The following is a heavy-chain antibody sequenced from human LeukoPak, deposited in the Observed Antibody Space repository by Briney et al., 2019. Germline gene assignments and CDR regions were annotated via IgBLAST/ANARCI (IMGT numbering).Heavy chain of an antibody. V-gene: IGHV3-23*01. J-gene: IGHJ3*02. CDR3: AKRYGSGTYLSAFDI. CDR2: ISGSGGST. D-gene: IGHD3-10*01. CDR1: GFTFSNYA. Sequence: GGSLRLSCAAPGFTFSNYAMSWVRQAPGKGLEWVSGISGSGGSTYYADSVKGRFTISRDNSQNTLYLQMNSLRVEDTAVFYCAKRYGSGTYLSAFDIWGQGTMVTVPS.